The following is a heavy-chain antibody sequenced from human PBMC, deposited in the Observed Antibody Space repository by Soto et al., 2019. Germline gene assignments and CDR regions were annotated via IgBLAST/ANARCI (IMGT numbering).Heavy chain of an antibody. CDR1: GYTFTGHY. D-gene: IGHD3-10*01. Sequence: ASVKVSCKASGYTFTGHYIHWVRQAPEQGPEWMGEIGPESGATRYAQRFQGRVTMTRDMSITTVYMELNNLSPEDTAVYFCARNTDHRLVRGWLDPWGQGTLVTVSS. J-gene: IGHJ5*02. V-gene: IGHV1-2*02. CDR2: IGPESGAT. CDR3: ARNTDHRLVRGWLDP.